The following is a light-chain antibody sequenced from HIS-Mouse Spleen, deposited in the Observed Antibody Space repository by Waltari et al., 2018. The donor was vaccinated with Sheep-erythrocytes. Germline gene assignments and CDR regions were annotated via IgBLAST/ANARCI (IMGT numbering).Light chain of an antibody. V-gene: IGLV3-21*02. CDR2: DDR. Sequence: SYVLTQPPSVSVASGPPARITRGGNNIGSKSVNWYQQKPAQAPGQVGHDDRARPSGVPARFSGSKSGNSASLAISGVEAEDEADYYCQVWDSSSDHVVFGGGTKLTVL. J-gene: IGLJ2*01. CDR1: NIGSKS. CDR3: QVWDSSSDHVV.